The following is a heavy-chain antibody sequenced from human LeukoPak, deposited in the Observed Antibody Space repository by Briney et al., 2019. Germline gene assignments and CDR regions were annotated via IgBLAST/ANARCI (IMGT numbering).Heavy chain of an antibody. J-gene: IGHJ4*02. D-gene: IGHD6-13*01. V-gene: IGHV4-39*02. CDR1: GDSISSPTYY. Sequence: PSETLSLTCTVSGDSISSPTYYWGWIRQPPGKGLEWIVTIYYSGNNYTNLSLQSRVTISVAASKNHLSLRPISVTAAATAVYYCARLKTAAGTKYFDYWGQGTLVTVSS. CDR2: IYYSGNN. CDR3: ARLKTAAGTKYFDY.